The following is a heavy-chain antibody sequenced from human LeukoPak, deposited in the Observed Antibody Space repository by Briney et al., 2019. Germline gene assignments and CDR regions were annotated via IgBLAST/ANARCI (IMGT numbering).Heavy chain of an antibody. J-gene: IGHJ5*02. CDR2: ISGSGGST. CDR1: GFTFSNAW. Sequence: GGSLRLSCAASGFTFSNAWMSWVRQAPGKGLEWVSAISGSGGSTYYADSVKGRFTISRDNSKNTLYLQMNSLRAEDTAVYYCAKHPLTITMVRGVSSWFDPWGQGTLVTVSS. V-gene: IGHV3-23*01. D-gene: IGHD3-10*01. CDR3: AKHPLTITMVRGVSSWFDP.